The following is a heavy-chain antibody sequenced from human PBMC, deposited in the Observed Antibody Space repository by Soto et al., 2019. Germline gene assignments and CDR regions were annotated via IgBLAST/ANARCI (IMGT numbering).Heavy chain of an antibody. CDR3: AKLAGYCSGTSCYGHYAMDV. Sequence: PSETLSLTCAVYGGSFSGYYWTWIRQSPGKGLEWIGQISYSGSTNYNPSLKSRVFISVDTSNNQFSLTLSSVTAADTAVYYCAKLAGYCSGTSCYGHYAMDVWGQGTKVTVSS. V-gene: IGHV4-34*01. CDR2: ISYSGST. CDR1: GGSFSGYY. D-gene: IGHD2-2*01. J-gene: IGHJ6*02.